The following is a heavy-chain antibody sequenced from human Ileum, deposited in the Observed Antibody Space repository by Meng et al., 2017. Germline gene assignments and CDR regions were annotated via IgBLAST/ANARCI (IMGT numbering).Heavy chain of an antibody. CDR3: ARYILRWGYYFDY. Sequence: VQLEESGPGLVNPSGTLSLTRAVSGGSISSSNWWSWVRQPPGKGLEWIGEIYHSGSTNYNPSLKRRVAISVDKSKNQFSLKLSSVTAADTAVYYCARYILRWGYYFDYWGQGTLVTVSS. CDR1: GGSISSSNW. J-gene: IGHJ4*02. D-gene: IGHD4-23*01. CDR2: IYHSGST. V-gene: IGHV4-4*02.